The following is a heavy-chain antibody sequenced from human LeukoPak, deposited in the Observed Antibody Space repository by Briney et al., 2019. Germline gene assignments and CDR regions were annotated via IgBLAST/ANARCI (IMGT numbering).Heavy chain of an antibody. V-gene: IGHV1-18*04. CDR2: ISAYNGNT. D-gene: IGHD6-13*01. CDR1: GYTFTSYG. Sequence: ASVKVSCKASGYTFTSYGISWVRQAPGQGLEWMGWISAYNGNTNYAQKLQGRVTMTTDTSTSTAYMELRSLRSDDTAVYYCARVSQYSSSPNLFDYWGQGTLVTVS. CDR3: ARVSQYSSSPNLFDY. J-gene: IGHJ4*02.